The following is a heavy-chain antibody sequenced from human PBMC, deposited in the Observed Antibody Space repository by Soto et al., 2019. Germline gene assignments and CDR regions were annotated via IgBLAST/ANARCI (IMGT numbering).Heavy chain of an antibody. CDR3: ARGSVEYSSSRSDWFDP. J-gene: IGHJ5*02. V-gene: IGHV3-21*01. CDR2: ISSSSIYI. CDR1: GFTFSSYS. D-gene: IGHD6-6*01. Sequence: GGSLRLSCAASGFTFSSYSMNWVRQAPGKGLEWVSSISSSSIYIYYADSVKGRFTISRDNAKNSLYLQMNSLRAEDTAVYYCARGSVEYSSSRSDWFDPCGQGT.